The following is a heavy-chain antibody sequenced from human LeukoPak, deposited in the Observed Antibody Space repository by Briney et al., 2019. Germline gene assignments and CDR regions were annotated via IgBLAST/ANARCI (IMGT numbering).Heavy chain of an antibody. D-gene: IGHD1-26*01. CDR3: ARDRGGRRLMDV. Sequence: SETLSLTCTVSGGSISSYYWSWIRQSPGKGLEWIGYIYYSGSTNYNPSLKSRVTISVDTSKNQFSLKLSSVTAADTAVYYCARDRGGRRLMDVWGKGTTVTVSS. CDR1: GGSISSYY. V-gene: IGHV4-59*01. CDR2: IYYSGST. J-gene: IGHJ6*04.